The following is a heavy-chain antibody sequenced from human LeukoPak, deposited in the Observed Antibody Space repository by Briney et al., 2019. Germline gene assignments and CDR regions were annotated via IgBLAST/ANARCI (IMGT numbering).Heavy chain of an antibody. CDR3: AKGIVVVVAATFDS. D-gene: IGHD2-15*01. V-gene: IGHV3-23*01. J-gene: IGHJ4*02. CDR2: ISGSGGST. CDR1: GFTFSSYA. Sequence: GGSLRLSCAASGFTFSSYAMSWVRQAPGKGLEWVSAISGSGGSTYYADSVKGRFTISRDNSKNTLYLKMNSLRAEDTAVYYCAKGIVVVVAATFDSWGQGTLVTVSS.